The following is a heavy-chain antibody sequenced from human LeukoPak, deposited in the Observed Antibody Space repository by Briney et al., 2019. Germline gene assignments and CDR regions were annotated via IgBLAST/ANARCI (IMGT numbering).Heavy chain of an antibody. CDR2: ISGSGGST. V-gene: IGHV3-23*01. CDR3: ARDTYYYNSSAFYHYYYGMDV. D-gene: IGHD3-22*01. J-gene: IGHJ6*02. Sequence: GGSLRLSCAASGFTFSSYAMSWVRQAPGKGLEWVSAISGSGGSTYYADSVKGRFTISRDNSKNTLYLQMNSLRAEDTAVYYCARDTYYYNSSAFYHYYYGMDVWGQGTTVTVSS. CDR1: GFTFSSYA.